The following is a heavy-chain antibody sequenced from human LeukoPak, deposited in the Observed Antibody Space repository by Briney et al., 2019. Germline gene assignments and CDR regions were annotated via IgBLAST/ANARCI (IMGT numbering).Heavy chain of an antibody. CDR2: MNPNSGNT. CDR1: GYTFTSYD. V-gene: IGHV1-8*01. CDR3: ARGLEWWYYYGMDV. Sequence: ASVKVSCKASGYTFTSYDINWVRQATGQGLEWMGWMNPNSGNTGYAQKFQGRVTMTRNTSISTAYMELSSLRSEDTAAYYCARGLEWWYYYGMDVWGQGTTVTVSS. D-gene: IGHD2-15*01. J-gene: IGHJ6*02.